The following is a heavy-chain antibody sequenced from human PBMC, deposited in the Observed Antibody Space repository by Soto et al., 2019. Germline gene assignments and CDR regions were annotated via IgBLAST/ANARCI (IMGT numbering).Heavy chain of an antibody. CDR3: ARDPLGITGITLIDP. J-gene: IGHJ5*02. CDR1: GGTFSSYT. CDR2: IIPILGIA. V-gene: IGHV1-69*04. Sequence: SVKVSCKASGGTFSSYTISWVRQAPGQGLEWMGRIIPILGIANYAQKFQGRVTITADKSTSTAYMELSSLRSEDTAVYYCARDPLGITGITLIDPWGQGTLVTVSS. D-gene: IGHD1-7*01.